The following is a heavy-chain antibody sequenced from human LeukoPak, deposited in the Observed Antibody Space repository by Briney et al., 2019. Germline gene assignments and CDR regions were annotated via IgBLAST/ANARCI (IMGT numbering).Heavy chain of an antibody. CDR2: IFNDGIT. CDR3: AKDSGWAENDDAFDI. D-gene: IGHD6-19*01. Sequence: GGSLSLSCSASGLTVSSEYMSWVRQAPGQGLEWVSVIFNDGITYYADSVKGRFTISRDNSKNTLYLQMNSLRAEDTAVYYCAKDSGWAENDDAFDIWGQGTMVTVSS. J-gene: IGHJ3*02. V-gene: IGHV3-66*02. CDR1: GLTVSSEY.